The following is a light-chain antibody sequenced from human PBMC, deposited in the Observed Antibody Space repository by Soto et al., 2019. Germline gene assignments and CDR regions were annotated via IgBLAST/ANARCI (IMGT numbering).Light chain of an antibody. CDR2: GAS. Sequence: EVVMTQSPATLSLSPGEGATLSCRATQSVRDNLAWYQQRPGQAPRLLIYGASTRATGVPARFSGSGSGTEFTLTISSLQSGDFAVYYCQQYNIWPWTFGQGTKVEIK. CDR1: QSVRDN. J-gene: IGKJ1*01. CDR3: QQYNIWPWT. V-gene: IGKV3-15*01.